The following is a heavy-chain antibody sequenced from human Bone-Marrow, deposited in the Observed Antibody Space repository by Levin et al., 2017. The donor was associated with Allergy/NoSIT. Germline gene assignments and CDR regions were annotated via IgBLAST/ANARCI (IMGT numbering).Heavy chain of an antibody. CDR2: ISYRGTT. J-gene: IGHJ4*02. D-gene: IGHD5-24*01. CDR3: AREDGYGFDC. Sequence: SETLSLTCTVSGGSFSGGGYHWSWIRQHPEKGLEWIGYISYRGTTYYNPSLKSRVTMSVDTSKTQFSLNLSSVTAADTAVYFCAREDGYGFDCWGQGTPVTVSS. V-gene: IGHV4-31*03. CDR1: GGSFSGGGYH.